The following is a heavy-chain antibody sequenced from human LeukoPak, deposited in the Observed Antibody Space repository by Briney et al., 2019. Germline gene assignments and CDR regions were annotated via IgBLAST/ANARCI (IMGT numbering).Heavy chain of an antibody. CDR2: ISYDGSNK. CDR1: GFTFSSYA. CDR3: ARWSSGSDAFDI. J-gene: IGHJ3*02. Sequence: PGGSLRLSCAASGFTFSSYAMHWVRQAPGKGLEWVAVISYDGSNKYYADSVKGRFTISRDNSKNTLYLQMNSLRAEDTAVYYCARWSSGSDAFDIWGQGTMVTVSS. D-gene: IGHD7-27*01. V-gene: IGHV3-30-3*01.